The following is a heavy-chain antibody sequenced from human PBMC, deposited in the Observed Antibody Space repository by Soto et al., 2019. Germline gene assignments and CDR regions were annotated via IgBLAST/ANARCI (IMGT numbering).Heavy chain of an antibody. J-gene: IGHJ4*02. D-gene: IGHD3-22*01. CDR1: GYSISTFY. CDR2: AYYTGST. Sequence: PXETLDLTCTVSGYSISTFYWGWMRQSPGKELDWIGYAYYTGSTNYNPSLKSRVTISVDRSKNQFSLKLTSANAADTAVYYCARGRTVRNYADDSSDYFYFFDYWGPETQVTVSS. V-gene: IGHV4-59*01. CDR3: ARGRTVRNYADDSSDYFYFFDY.